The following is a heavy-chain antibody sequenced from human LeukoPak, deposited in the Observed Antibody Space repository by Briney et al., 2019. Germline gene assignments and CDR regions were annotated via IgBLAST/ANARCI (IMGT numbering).Heavy chain of an antibody. J-gene: IGHJ5*02. CDR1: GGTFSSYA. Sequence: ASVKVSCKASGGTFSSYAISWVRQAPGQGLEWMAGIIPIFGTANYTQKFQGRVTITTDESTSTAYMELSSLRSEDTAVYYCAKSHGYYGDNWFDPWGQGTLVTVSS. D-gene: IGHD3-3*01. V-gene: IGHV1-69*05. CDR3: AKSHGYYGDNWFDP. CDR2: IIPIFGTA.